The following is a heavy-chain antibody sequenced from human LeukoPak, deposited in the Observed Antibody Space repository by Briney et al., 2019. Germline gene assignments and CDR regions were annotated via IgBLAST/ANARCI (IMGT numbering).Heavy chain of an antibody. CDR1: GYRFTKYW. CDR3: ARRRGVTATLNYFDY. Sequence: GESLKISCQGSGYRFTKYWIGWVRQMPGKGLEWMGIIYPGDPDTTYSPSFQGQVTISADKSISTAYLQWSSLRASDTAIYYCARRRGVTATLNYFDYWGQGTLVTVSS. J-gene: IGHJ4*02. D-gene: IGHD2-21*02. CDR2: IYPGDPDT. V-gene: IGHV5-51*01.